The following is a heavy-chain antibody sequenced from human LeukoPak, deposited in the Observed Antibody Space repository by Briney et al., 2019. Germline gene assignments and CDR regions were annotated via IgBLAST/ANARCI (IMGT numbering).Heavy chain of an antibody. CDR2: LYIGGNT. D-gene: IGHD3-22*01. CDR3: AAYRRGYHDSSESYYFDY. V-gene: IGHV3-53*01. J-gene: IGHJ4*02. CDR1: GLTVNNNY. Sequence: GGSLRLSCAASGLTVNNNYMNWVRQAPGKGLEWVSALYIGGNTYYADSVRGRFTISRDNSKNTLYLQMNGLRAEDTAVYYCAAYRRGYHDSSESYYFDYWGQGTLVTVSS.